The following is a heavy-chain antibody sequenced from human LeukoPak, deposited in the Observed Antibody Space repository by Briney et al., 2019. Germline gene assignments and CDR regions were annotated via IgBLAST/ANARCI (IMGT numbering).Heavy chain of an antibody. CDR1: GGSISSGSYY. J-gene: IGHJ4*02. CDR3: ARDIREVGATHYFDY. V-gene: IGHV4-61*02. D-gene: IGHD1-26*01. Sequence: SETLSLTCTVSGGSISSGSYYWSWIRQPAGKGLEWIGRIYTSGSTNYNPSLKSRVTMSVDTSKNQFSLQLRSVTAADTALYYCARDIREVGATHYFDYWGQGTLVTVTS. CDR2: IYTSGST.